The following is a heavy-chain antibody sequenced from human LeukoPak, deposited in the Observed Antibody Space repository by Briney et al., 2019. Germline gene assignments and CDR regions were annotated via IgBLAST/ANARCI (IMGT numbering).Heavy chain of an antibody. Sequence: GGSLRLSCAASGFTFSNHNMDWVRQAPGKGLEWISYISGRGEAIFYADSVKGRFTISRDNSKNTLYLQMNSLRADDTAVYYCARRAGAYSHPYDYWGQGTLVTVSS. CDR3: ARRAGAYSHPYDY. CDR2: ISGRGEAI. V-gene: IGHV3-48*01. J-gene: IGHJ4*02. D-gene: IGHD4/OR15-4a*01. CDR1: GFTFSNHN.